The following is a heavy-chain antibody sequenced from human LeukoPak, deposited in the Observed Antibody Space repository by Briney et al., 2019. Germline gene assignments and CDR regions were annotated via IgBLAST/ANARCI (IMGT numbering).Heavy chain of an antibody. Sequence: GGSLRLSGAASGFTFSDYYMSWIRQAPGKGLEWVSYISSSSSYTNYADSVKGRFTISRDNAKNSLYLQMNSLRAEDTAVYYCARDKRGYSGYDYDYWGQGTLVTVSS. V-gene: IGHV3-11*06. D-gene: IGHD5-12*01. CDR3: ARDKRGYSGYDYDY. CDR2: ISSSSSYT. J-gene: IGHJ4*02. CDR1: GFTFSDYY.